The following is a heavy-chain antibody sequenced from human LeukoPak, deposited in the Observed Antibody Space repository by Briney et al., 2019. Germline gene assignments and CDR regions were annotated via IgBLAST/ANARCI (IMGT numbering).Heavy chain of an antibody. Sequence: GGSLRLSCAASGFTFSRHSMNWVRQAPGKGLEWVSSISSTSRYIYYADSMEGRFTISRDNAKDSLYLQMNSLRAEDTAVYYCARGLVPAAINYYYMDVWGKGTTVTVSS. J-gene: IGHJ6*03. V-gene: IGHV3-21*01. CDR2: ISSTSRYI. CDR3: ARGLVPAAINYYYMDV. D-gene: IGHD2-2*02. CDR1: GFTFSRHS.